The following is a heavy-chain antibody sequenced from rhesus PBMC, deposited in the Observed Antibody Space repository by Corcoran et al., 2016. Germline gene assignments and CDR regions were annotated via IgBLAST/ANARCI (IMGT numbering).Heavy chain of an antibody. D-gene: IGHD2-21*01. CDR2: ISKGGGST. Sequence: EVQLVESGGGLATPGGSLRLSCAASGFTFSDYYMHWVRQASGKGLVWVSRISKGGGSTWYADSVKGRFTISRENAKNTLYLQMDRLRAEDTALYYCARAVCIGSGCYGDHWGQGVLVTVSS. J-gene: IGHJ4*01. CDR1: GFTFSDYY. CDR3: ARAVCIGSGCYGDH. V-gene: IGHV3-59*01.